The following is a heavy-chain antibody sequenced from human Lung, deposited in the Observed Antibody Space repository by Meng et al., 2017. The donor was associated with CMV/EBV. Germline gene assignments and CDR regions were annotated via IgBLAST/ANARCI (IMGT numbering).Heavy chain of an antibody. J-gene: IGHJ4*02. V-gene: IGHV3-23*01. Sequence: ESXKISXAASGFTFSSYAMSWVRQAPGKGLEWVSAISGSGGSTYYADSVKGRFTISRDNSKNTLYLQMNSLRAEDTAVYYCAKAYSSSSVGTNRGFDYWGREXLVTVSS. CDR2: ISGSGGST. D-gene: IGHD6-6*01. CDR3: AKAYSSSSVGTNRGFDY. CDR1: GFTFSSYA.